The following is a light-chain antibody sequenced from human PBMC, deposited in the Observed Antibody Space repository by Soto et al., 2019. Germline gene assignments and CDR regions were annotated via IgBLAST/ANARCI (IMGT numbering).Light chain of an antibody. V-gene: IGLV2-14*03. CDR3: SSFTGSNYV. CDR1: ISDVGGYNF. J-gene: IGLJ1*01. Sequence: QTVLTQPASVSGAYGQSITISCTETISDVGGYNFVSWYQQYPGKAPKLMICDVSNRPSGVSNRFSGSKSGNTASLTISGLQAEDEADYYCSSFTGSNYVFGTGTKVTVL. CDR2: DVS.